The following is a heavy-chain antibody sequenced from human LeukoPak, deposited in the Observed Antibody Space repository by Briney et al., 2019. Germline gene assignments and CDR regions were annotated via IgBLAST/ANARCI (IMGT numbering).Heavy chain of an antibody. J-gene: IGHJ4*02. CDR2: IKQDGSEK. D-gene: IGHD3-3*01. Sequence: PGGSLRLSCAASGFRFNTYWMSWVRQAPGKGLEWVANIKQDGSEKYYVDSVKGRFTISRDNAKNSLYLQMNSLRAEDTAVYYCARMYYDFWSGIYPIGYWGQGTLVTVSS. V-gene: IGHV3-7*01. CDR3: ARMYYDFWSGIYPIGY. CDR1: GFRFNTYW.